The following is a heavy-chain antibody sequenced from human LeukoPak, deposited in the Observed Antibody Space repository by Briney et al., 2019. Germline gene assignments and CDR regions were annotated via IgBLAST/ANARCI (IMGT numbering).Heavy chain of an antibody. D-gene: IGHD3-3*01. J-gene: IGHJ6*02. CDR3: ARVWSYYDFWSGYSASGFYGMDV. Sequence: GGSLRLSCAASGFTFSSYAMHWVRQAPGKGLEWVAVISYDGSNKYYADSVKGRFTISRDNSKNTLYLQMNSLRAEDTAVYYCARVWSYYDFWSGYSASGFYGMDVWGQGTTVTVSS. CDR1: GFTFSSYA. V-gene: IGHV3-30-3*01. CDR2: ISYDGSNK.